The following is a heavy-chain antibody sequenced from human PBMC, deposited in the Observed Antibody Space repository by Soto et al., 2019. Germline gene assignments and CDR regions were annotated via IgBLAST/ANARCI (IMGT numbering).Heavy chain of an antibody. Sequence: QVPLQESGPGLVKPSQTLSLTCTVSGGSISSGDYYWSWIRQPPGKGLEWIGYIYYSGSTYYNPSLQSRVTISVDTSKNQFSLKLSSVAAADTAVYYCSNWNYGTNFSEKYYFDYWGQGTLVTVSS. CDR3: SNWNYGTNFSEKYYFDY. J-gene: IGHJ4*02. D-gene: IGHD1-7*01. CDR2: IYYSGST. CDR1: GGSISSGDYY. V-gene: IGHV4-30-4*01.